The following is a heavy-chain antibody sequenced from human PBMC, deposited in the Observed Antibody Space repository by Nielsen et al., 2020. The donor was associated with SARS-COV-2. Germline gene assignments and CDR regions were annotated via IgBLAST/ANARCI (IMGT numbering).Heavy chain of an antibody. CDR3: ARAGELTSPYYFDY. Sequence: GESLKISCAASGFTFSSYWMSWVRQAPGKGLEWVANIKQDGSEKYYVDSVKGRFTTSRDNAKNSLYLQMNSLRAEDTAVYYCARAGELTSPYYFDYWGQGTLVTVSS. V-gene: IGHV3-7*01. CDR2: IKQDGSEK. CDR1: GFTFSSYW. D-gene: IGHD1-26*01. J-gene: IGHJ4*02.